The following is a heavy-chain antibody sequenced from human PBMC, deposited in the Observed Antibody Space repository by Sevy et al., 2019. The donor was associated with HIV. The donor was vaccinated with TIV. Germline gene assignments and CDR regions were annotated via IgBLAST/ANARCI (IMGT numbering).Heavy chain of an antibody. CDR1: GDSITSSSYY. J-gene: IGHJ4*02. V-gene: IGHV4-39*02. CDR2: IYYRGNT. CDR3: ARRAYGSSHYFDY. D-gene: IGHD6-13*01. Sequence: SETLSLTCSVSGDSITSSSYYWGWIRQPPGKGLEWIGIIYYRGNTYYNPPLKSLVTIFVDTSKNHFSLKLTSVTAADTAFYYCARRAYGSSHYFDYWGQGTLVTVSS.